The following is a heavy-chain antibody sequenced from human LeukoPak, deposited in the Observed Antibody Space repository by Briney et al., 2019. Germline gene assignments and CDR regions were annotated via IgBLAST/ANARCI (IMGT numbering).Heavy chain of an antibody. CDR1: GGSISSGTYY. V-gene: IGHV4-61*10. CDR3: ARDGYSSSWQAFDY. J-gene: IGHJ4*02. Sequence: PSETLSLTCTVSGGSISSGTYYWSWIRQPAGKGLEWIGYIYYSGSTNYNPSLKSRVTISVDTSKNQFSLKLSSVTAADTAVYYCARDGYSSSWQAFDYWGQGTLVTVSS. CDR2: IYYSGST. D-gene: IGHD6-13*01.